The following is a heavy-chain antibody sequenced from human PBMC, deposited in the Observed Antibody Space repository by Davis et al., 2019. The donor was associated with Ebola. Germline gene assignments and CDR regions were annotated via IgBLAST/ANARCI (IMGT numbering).Heavy chain of an antibody. D-gene: IGHD2-2*02. CDR2: MNPNSGNT. Sequence: ASVKVSCKASGYTFTSYDINWVRQATGQGLEWMGWMNPNSGNTGYAQKFQGRVTITRNTSISTAYMELSSLRSEDTAVYYCARSRPPRVPAAIRYWFDPWGQGTLVTVSS. J-gene: IGHJ5*02. CDR1: GYTFTSYD. CDR3: ARSRPPRVPAAIRYWFDP. V-gene: IGHV1-8*03.